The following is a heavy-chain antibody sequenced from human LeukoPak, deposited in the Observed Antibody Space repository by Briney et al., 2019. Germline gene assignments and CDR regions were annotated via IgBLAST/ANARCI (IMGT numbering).Heavy chain of an antibody. CDR1: GGSVTTYY. D-gene: IGHD3-10*01. Sequence: SETLSLTCTVSGGSVTTYYWGWIRQTPVKGLEWLGYIHYSGSTNYNPSLKSRVTISVETSKNQFSLELSSVTAADTAVYYCARIDYYGSGNYYKHDFWGQGTLVTVSS. V-gene: IGHV4-59*02. J-gene: IGHJ4*02. CDR3: ARIDYYGSGNYYKHDF. CDR2: IHYSGST.